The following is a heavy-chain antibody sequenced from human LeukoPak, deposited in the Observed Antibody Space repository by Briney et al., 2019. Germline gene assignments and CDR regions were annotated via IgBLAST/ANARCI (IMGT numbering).Heavy chain of an antibody. D-gene: IGHD3-10*01. J-gene: IGHJ4*02. V-gene: IGHV3-30*02. CDR3: AKDLGRDRFGETIFDY. CDR2: IRYDGSNK. Sequence: GGSLRLSCAASGFTFSSYGMHWVRQAPGQGLEGVAFIRYDGSNKYYADSVKGRFTISRDNSKNTLYLQMNSQRAEDPAVYYCAKDLGRDRFGETIFDYWGQGTLVTVSS. CDR1: GFTFSSYG.